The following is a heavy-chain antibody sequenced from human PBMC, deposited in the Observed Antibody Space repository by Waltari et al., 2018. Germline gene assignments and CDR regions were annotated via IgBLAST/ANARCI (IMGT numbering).Heavy chain of an antibody. Sequence: QVQLWQSGAEVKKPGASVKVSCKASGYTFTGYYMHWVRQAPGQGLEWMVWINPNSGGTNYAQKLQGRVTMTRDTSISTAYMELSRLRSDDTAVYYCARANHLDCGGDCYGYWGQGTLVTVSS. D-gene: IGHD2-21*01. J-gene: IGHJ4*02. CDR2: INPNSGGT. V-gene: IGHV1-2*02. CDR1: GYTFTGYY. CDR3: ARANHLDCGGDCYGY.